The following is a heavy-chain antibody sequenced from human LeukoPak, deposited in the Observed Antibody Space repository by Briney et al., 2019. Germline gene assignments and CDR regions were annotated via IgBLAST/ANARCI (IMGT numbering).Heavy chain of an antibody. V-gene: IGHV4-39*01. CDR1: GGSISSSSYY. D-gene: IGHD3-10*01. J-gene: IGHJ6*02. Sequence: PSETLSLTCTVSGGSISSSSYYWGWIRQPPGKGLEWIGSIYYSGSTYYNPSLKSRVTISVDTSKNQFSLKLSSVTAAGTAVYYCARVEGWFGELFYGMDVWGQGTTVTVAS. CDR3: ARVEGWFGELFYGMDV. CDR2: IYYSGST.